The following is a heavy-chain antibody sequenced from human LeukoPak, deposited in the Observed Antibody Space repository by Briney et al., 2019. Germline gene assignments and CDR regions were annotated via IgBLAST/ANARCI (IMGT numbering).Heavy chain of an antibody. CDR2: IYHSGST. CDR3: ARVSGITMIAVLNHDAFDI. J-gene: IGHJ3*02. Sequence: KPSETLSLTCTVSGYSISSGYYWGWIRQPPGKGLEWIGSIYHSGSTYYNPSLKSRVTISVDTSKNQFSLKLSSVTAADTAVYYCARVSGITMIAVLNHDAFDIWGQGTMVTVSS. CDR1: GYSISSGYY. V-gene: IGHV4-38-2*02. D-gene: IGHD3-22*01.